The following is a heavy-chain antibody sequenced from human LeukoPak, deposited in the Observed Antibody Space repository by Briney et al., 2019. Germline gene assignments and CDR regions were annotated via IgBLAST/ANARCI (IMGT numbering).Heavy chain of an antibody. Sequence: SETLSLTCAVYGGSFSGYYWSWIRQPPGKGLEWIGEINHSGSTNYNPSLKSRVTISVDTSKNQFSLKLSSVAAADTAVYYCARGSVFDYWGQGTLVTVSS. V-gene: IGHV4-34*01. CDR1: GGSFSGYY. J-gene: IGHJ4*02. D-gene: IGHD3-10*02. CDR2: INHSGST. CDR3: ARGSVFDY.